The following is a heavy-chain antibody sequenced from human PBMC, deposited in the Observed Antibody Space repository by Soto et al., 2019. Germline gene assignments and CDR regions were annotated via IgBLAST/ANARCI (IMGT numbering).Heavy chain of an antibody. V-gene: IGHV4-59*01. Sequence: QVQLQESGPGLVKPSETLSLTCTVSGGSISSYYWSWIRQPPGKGLEWIGYIYYSGSTNYNPSLKSRVTISVDTSKNQCSLKLTSVTAADTAVYYCARDMSLAAAGTWPDAFDIWGQGTMVTVSS. CDR3: ARDMSLAAAGTWPDAFDI. CDR2: IYYSGST. J-gene: IGHJ3*02. D-gene: IGHD6-13*01. CDR1: GGSISSYY.